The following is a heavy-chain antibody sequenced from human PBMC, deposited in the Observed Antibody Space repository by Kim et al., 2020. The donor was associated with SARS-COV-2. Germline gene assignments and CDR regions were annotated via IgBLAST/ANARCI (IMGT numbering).Heavy chain of an antibody. D-gene: IGHD3-10*01. CDR3: AKDQHYYGSGSKDS. Sequence: ADSVKGRFPISRDDSKHTLYLQMNSLRAEDTAVYYCAKDQHYYGSGSKDSWGQGALVTVSS. V-gene: IGHV3-23*03. J-gene: IGHJ4*02.